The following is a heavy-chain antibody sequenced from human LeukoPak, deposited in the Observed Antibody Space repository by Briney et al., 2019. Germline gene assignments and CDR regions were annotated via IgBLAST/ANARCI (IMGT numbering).Heavy chain of an antibody. J-gene: IGHJ4*02. V-gene: IGHV4-59*01. CDR3: ARILRPLYYFDY. Sequence: SETLSLTCTVSGGSISSYHWSWIRQPPGKGLEWIGYIYYSGSTNYNPSLKSRVTISVDTSKNQFSLKLSSVTAADTAVYYCARILRPLYYFDYWGQGTLVTVSS. CDR2: IYYSGST. CDR1: GGSISSYH.